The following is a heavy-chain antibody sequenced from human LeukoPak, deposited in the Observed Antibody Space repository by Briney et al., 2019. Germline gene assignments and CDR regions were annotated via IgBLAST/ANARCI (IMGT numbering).Heavy chain of an antibody. V-gene: IGHV3-23*01. Sequence: PGGSLRLSCAASGFTFSSYAMSWVRQAPGKGLEWVSAISGSGGSTYYADSVKGRFTISRDNSKNTLCLQMNSLRAEDTAVYYCAKGFSRFSYFDYWGQGTLVTVSS. CDR3: AKGFSRFSYFDY. CDR2: ISGSGGST. CDR1: GFTFSSYA. D-gene: IGHD6-13*01. J-gene: IGHJ4*02.